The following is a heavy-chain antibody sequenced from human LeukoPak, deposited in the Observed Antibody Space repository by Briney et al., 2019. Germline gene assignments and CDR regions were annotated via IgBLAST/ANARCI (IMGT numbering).Heavy chain of an antibody. CDR1: GFTFRSYG. J-gene: IGHJ1*01. Sequence: GGSLRLSCAASGFTFRSYGMHWVRQAPGKGLEYVSAISSNGGRTYYANSVKGRFTISRDNSRNTLYIQMGSLRAEDMAVYYCATYYYDSGGFHFHHWGQGTWSPSPQ. CDR2: ISSNGGRT. V-gene: IGHV3-64*01. D-gene: IGHD3-22*01. CDR3: ATYYYDSGGFHFHH.